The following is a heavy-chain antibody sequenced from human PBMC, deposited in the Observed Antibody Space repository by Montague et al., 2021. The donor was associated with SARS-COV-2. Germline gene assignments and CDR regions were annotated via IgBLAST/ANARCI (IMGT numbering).Heavy chain of an antibody. J-gene: IGHJ6*02. Sequence: SLRLSCAASRFTFSSYSMNWVRQAPGKGLEWVSSISSSSSYIYYADSVKGRFTISRDNAKNSLYLQMNSLRAEDTAVYYCARDSPDYVWGSYGMDVWGQGTTVTVSS. CDR1: RFTFSSYS. D-gene: IGHD3-16*01. CDR3: ARDSPDYVWGSYGMDV. CDR2: ISSSSSYI. V-gene: IGHV3-21*01.